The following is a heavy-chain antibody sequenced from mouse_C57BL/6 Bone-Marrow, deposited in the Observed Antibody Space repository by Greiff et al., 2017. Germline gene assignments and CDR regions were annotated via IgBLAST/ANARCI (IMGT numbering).Heavy chain of an antibody. CDR1: GYTFTSYW. CDR3: AKWCSRGYAMDY. D-gene: IGHD1-1*02. J-gene: IGHJ4*01. V-gene: IGHV1-55*01. Sequence: VQLQQPGAELVKPGASVKMSCKASGYTFTSYWITWVKQRPGQGLAWIGAIYPGSGSPNYNEQFQSKATLTVDTSSSTAYMQLSSLTSEDSAVYYCAKWCSRGYAMDYWGQGTSVTVSS. CDR2: IYPGSGSP.